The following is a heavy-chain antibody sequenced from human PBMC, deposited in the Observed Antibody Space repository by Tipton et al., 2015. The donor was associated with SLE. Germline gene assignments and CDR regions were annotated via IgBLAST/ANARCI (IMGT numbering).Heavy chain of an antibody. CDR2: VIYSGST. CDR1: GVSISTSRYY. CDR3: ARQGRRVTDY. Sequence: TLSLTCSVSGVSISTSRYYWGWIRQPPGKGLEWIGYVIYSGSTNYNPSLKSRVTISVDTSKNQFSLKLNSVTAADTAVYYCARQGRRVTDYWGQGTLVTVSS. J-gene: IGHJ4*02. D-gene: IGHD4-23*01. V-gene: IGHV4-39*01.